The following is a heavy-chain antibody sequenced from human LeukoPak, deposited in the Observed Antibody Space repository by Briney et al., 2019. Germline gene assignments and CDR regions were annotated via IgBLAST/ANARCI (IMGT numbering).Heavy chain of an antibody. D-gene: IGHD5-24*01. CDR2: IIPIFGTA. CDR1: GGTFSSYA. CDR3: ARDRGDGYNYPYYYMDV. J-gene: IGHJ6*03. V-gene: IGHV1-69*05. Sequence: SVKVSCKASGGTFSSYAISWVRQAPGQGLEWMGGIIPIFGTANYAQKFQGRVTITTDESTSTAYMELSSLRSEDTAVYCCARDRGDGYNYPYYYMDVWGKGTTVTVSS.